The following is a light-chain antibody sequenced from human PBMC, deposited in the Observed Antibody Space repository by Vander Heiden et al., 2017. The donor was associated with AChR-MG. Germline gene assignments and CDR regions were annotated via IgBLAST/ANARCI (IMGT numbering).Light chain of an antibody. CDR3: QAWDISSVV. V-gene: IGLV3-1*01. Sequence: SYELTQPPSVSVSPGQTAIITCSGAKLGEKFACWYQQKPGQSPVLVIHQDDKRPSGIPERFSGSNSGNTATLTISGTQPMDEADYYCQAWDISSVVFGGGTTLTVL. J-gene: IGLJ2*01. CDR1: KLGEKF. CDR2: QDD.